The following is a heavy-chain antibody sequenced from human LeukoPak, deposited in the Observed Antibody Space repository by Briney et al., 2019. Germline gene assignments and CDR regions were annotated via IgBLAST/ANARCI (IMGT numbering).Heavy chain of an antibody. CDR3: ARNYYGSGSYYNLDY. J-gene: IGHJ4*02. V-gene: IGHV4-34*01. CDR2: INHSGST. CDR1: GGSFSGYY. D-gene: IGHD3-10*01. Sequence: PSETLSLTCAVYGGSFSGYYWSCIRQPPGKGLEWIGEINHSGSTNYNPSLKSRVTISVDTSKNQFSLKLSSVTAADTAVYYCARNYYGSGSYYNLDYWGQGTLVTVSS.